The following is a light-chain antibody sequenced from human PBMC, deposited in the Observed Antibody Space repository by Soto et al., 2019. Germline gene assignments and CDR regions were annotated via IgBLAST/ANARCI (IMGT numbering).Light chain of an antibody. CDR2: AAS. J-gene: IGKJ1*01. Sequence: QMTQSPSTLSASIGDRVTITCRASQTISSWLAWYQQKPGKAPKVRIYAASSLQSGVPSRVSGSGSGTDFTLTSSSLQPEDFATYYCLQDYNYPWTFGQGTKVDIK. V-gene: IGKV1-6*01. CDR3: LQDYNYPWT. CDR1: QTISSW.